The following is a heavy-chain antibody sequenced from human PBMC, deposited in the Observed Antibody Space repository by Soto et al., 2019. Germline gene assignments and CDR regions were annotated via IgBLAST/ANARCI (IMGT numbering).Heavy chain of an antibody. CDR1: GYSFTSYW. V-gene: IGHV5-51*01. Sequence: ESLKISCKGSGYSFTSYWIGWLRQKPGKGLEWMGNIYPGDSDTRYSPSFQGQGTSSPDKSLSTAYLQWSSLKASDTAMYYCARLTTGALHDRMDVSARGTTVTVSS. D-gene: IGHD4-17*01. CDR3: ARLTTGALHDRMDV. J-gene: IGHJ6*02. CDR2: IYPGDSDT.